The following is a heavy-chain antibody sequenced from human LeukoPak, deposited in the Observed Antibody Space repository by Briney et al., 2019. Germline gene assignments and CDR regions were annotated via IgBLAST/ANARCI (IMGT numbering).Heavy chain of an antibody. CDR1: GFTVSSNY. CDR3: ASASGSYSEPYYFDY. J-gene: IGHJ4*02. V-gene: IGHV3-53*01. D-gene: IGHD3-10*01. CDR2: IYSGGST. Sequence: GGSLRLSCAASGFTVSSNYMSWVRQAPGKGLEWVSVIYSGGSTDYADSVKGRFTISRDNAKNSLYLQMNSLRAEDTAVYYCASASGSYSEPYYFDYWGQGSLVTVSS.